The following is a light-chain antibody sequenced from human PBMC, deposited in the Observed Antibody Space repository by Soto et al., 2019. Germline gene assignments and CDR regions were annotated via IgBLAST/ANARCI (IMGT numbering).Light chain of an antibody. CDR1: QSVSSY. Sequence: EIALTQSPATLSLSPGERATLSCRASQSVSSYLAWFQQKPGQAPRLLIYDASNRATGIPARFSGSGSGTDFTLTISSLEPEDFAVYYCQQRSNWQRTFGQGTKVEIK. CDR3: QQRSNWQRT. J-gene: IGKJ1*01. CDR2: DAS. V-gene: IGKV3-11*01.